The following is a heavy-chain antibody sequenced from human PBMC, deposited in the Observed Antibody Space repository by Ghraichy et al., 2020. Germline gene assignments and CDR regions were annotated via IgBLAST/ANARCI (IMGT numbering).Heavy chain of an antibody. V-gene: IGHV3-15*01. CDR1: GFTFSNAW. J-gene: IGHJ4*02. CDR3: TTAVELRLGFLSAVNLGDY. CDR2: IKSEPDGGTT. D-gene: IGHD1-7*01. Sequence: GGSLRLSCAASGFTFSNAWMSWVRQAPGKGLEWVGRIKSEPDGGTTDYAAPVKGRFSISRDDSKNTLYLQMNSLKTEDTAVYYCTTAVELRLGFLSAVNLGDYWGQGTLVTVSS.